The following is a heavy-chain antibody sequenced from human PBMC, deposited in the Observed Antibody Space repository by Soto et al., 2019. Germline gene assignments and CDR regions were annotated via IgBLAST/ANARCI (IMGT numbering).Heavy chain of an antibody. CDR2: ILVSDST. Sequence: GGSLRLSCAASGFICSSYDMSWVRQAPGKGLEWVSTILVSDSTFYEDSVRGRFTISRDRSKNTVSLQMNSLTAGDTAVYYCAKATATGGGVFDIGGKGKRVPVSS. CDR1: GFICSSYD. CDR3: AKATATGGGVFDI. V-gene: IGHV3-23*01. D-gene: IGHD3-16*01. J-gene: IGHJ3*02.